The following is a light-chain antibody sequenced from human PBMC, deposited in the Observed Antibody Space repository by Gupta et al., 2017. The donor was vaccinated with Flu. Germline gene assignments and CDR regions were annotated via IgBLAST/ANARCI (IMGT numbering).Light chain of an antibody. Sequence: DIQMSQSPSSLSASVGDRVTITFRASQSISSYLNWYQQKPGKAPKLLIYAASRLQSGVPSRFSGSGSGTDFTLTISRRQPEDFATYYCQHRDSTPRTFGQGTKVEIK. CDR2: AAS. CDR3: QHRDSTPRT. V-gene: IGKV1-39*01. J-gene: IGKJ1*01. CDR1: QSISSY.